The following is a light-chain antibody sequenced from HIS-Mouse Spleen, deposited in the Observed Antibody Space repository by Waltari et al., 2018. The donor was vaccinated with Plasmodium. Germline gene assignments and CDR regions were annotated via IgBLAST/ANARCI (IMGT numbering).Light chain of an antibody. CDR2: DVR. CDR1: SSDVGGYNY. J-gene: IGLJ3*02. V-gene: IGLV2-11*01. CDR3: CSYAGSYTV. Sequence: QSALTQPRSVSGSPGQSVTISCTGTSSDVGGYNYVSWYHKHPGKAPKLMSYDVRKRPSGVPYRFSGSKSGNTASLTISGLQAEDEADYYCCSYAGSYTVFGGGTKLTVL.